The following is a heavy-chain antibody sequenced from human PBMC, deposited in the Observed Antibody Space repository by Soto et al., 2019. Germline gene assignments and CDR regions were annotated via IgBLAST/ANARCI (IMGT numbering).Heavy chain of an antibody. D-gene: IGHD3-9*01. CDR1: GGSFSGYY. CDR3: GRGIFYAFEI. CDR2: INHSGST. J-gene: IGHJ3*02. Sequence: SETLSLTCAVYGGSFSGYYWSWIRQPPGKGLEWIGEINHSGSTHYNPSLNSRVTISLDRSKNQFSLKLSSVAAADTAVYYCGRGIFYAFEIWGQGTMVTVSS. V-gene: IGHV4-34*01.